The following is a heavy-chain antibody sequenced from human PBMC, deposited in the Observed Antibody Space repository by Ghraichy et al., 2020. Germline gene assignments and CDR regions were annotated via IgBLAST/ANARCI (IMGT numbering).Heavy chain of an antibody. CDR2: INHSGST. V-gene: IGHV4-34*01. D-gene: IGHD4-11*01. Sequence: SQTLSLTCAVYGGSFSGYYWSWIRQPPGKGLEWIGEINHSGSTNYNPSLKSRVTISVDTSKNQFSLKLSSVTAADTAVYYCARRSSPRLQNKGYYFDYWGQGTLVTVSS. J-gene: IGHJ4*02. CDR3: ARRSSPRLQNKGYYFDY. CDR1: GGSFSGYY.